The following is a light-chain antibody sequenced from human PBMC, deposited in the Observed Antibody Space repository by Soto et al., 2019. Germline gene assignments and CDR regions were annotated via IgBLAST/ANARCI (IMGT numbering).Light chain of an antibody. V-gene: IGLV2-8*01. Sequence: QSALTQPPSASGSPGQSVTISCTGTSSDVGAYNYVSWYQHHPGKAPKLMIYEVSELPSGVPDRFSGSKSGNTASLTVSGLQAEDEADYFCSSYAGRNNLLFGGGTKLTVL. CDR2: EVS. J-gene: IGLJ2*01. CDR1: SSDVGAYNY. CDR3: SSYAGRNNLL.